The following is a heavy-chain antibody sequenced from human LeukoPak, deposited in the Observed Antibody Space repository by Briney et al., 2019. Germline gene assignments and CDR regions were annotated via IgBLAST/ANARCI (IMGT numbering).Heavy chain of an antibody. CDR2: ISGSGGNT. CDR1: GFTFSSYA. Sequence: GGSLRLSCAASGFTFSSYAMTWVRQAPGKGLEGVSAISGSGGNTYYADSVKGRFTISRDNSKDTLYLQMNSLRAEDTAVYYCAEDGRCTPLGYCSSASSFPHWGQGTLVTVSS. CDR3: AEDGRCTPLGYCSSASSFPH. V-gene: IGHV3-23*01. J-gene: IGHJ1*01. D-gene: IGHD2-2*01.